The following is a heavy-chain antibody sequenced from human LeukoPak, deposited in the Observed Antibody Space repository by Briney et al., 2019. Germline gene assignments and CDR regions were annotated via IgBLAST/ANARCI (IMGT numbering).Heavy chain of an antibody. Sequence: SETLSLTCTVSGYSINNGYFWGWIRQPPGKGLEYIGTVFHSGDTYYNPSLKSRVTISLDTSTNEISLKLRSATAADTAVYYCVRGLRSGSNYFFYGMDVWGKGTTATVSS. CDR2: VFHSGDT. J-gene: IGHJ6*04. CDR1: GYSINNGYF. V-gene: IGHV4-38-2*02. CDR3: VRGLRSGSNYFFYGMDV. D-gene: IGHD3-10*01.